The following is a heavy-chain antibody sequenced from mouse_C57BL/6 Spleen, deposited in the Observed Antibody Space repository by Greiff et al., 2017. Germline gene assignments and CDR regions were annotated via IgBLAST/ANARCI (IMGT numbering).Heavy chain of an antibody. V-gene: IGHV5-6*01. D-gene: IGHD2-4*01. CDR3: ARHDYDGDLYAMDY. J-gene: IGHJ4*01. CDR2: ISSGGSYT. CDR1: GFTFSSYG. Sequence: EVKLMESGGDLVKPGGSLKLSCAASGFTFSSYGMSWVRQTPDKRLEWVATISSGGSYTYYPDSVKGRFTISRDNAKNTLYLQMSSLKSEDTAMYYCARHDYDGDLYAMDYWGQGTSVTVSS.